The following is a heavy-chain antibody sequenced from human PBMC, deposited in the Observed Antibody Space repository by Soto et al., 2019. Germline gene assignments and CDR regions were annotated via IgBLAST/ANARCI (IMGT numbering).Heavy chain of an antibody. J-gene: IGHJ4*02. D-gene: IGHD3-22*01. CDR3: AVLDYDSSGYW. CDR1: GGSISSGGYS. CDR2: IYYSGST. V-gene: IGHV4-30-4*01. Sequence: PSETLSLTCAVSGGSISSGGYSWSWIRQPPGKGLEWIGYIYYSGSTYYNPSLKSRVTISVDTSKNQFSLKLSSVTAADTAVYYCAVLDYDSSGYWWGQGTLVTVSS.